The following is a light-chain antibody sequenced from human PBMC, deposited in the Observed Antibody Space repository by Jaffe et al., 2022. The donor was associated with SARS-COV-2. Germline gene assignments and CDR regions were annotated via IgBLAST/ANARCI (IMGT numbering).Light chain of an antibody. V-gene: IGKV3-20*01. CDR1: QSVSTY. Sequence: ENVLTQSPGTLSLSPGESATLSCRASQSVSTYLAWYQQKPGQAPRLLIYGASSRATGIPDRFSGSGSGTDFTLSISRLEPEDFAVYYCQQYGGSPYTFGQGTKLEIK. CDR2: GAS. CDR3: QQYGGSPYT. J-gene: IGKJ2*01.